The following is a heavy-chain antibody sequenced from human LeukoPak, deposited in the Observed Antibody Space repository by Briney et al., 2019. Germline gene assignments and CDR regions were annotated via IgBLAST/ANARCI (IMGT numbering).Heavy chain of an antibody. J-gene: IGHJ4*02. Sequence: RGSLRLSCAASGFTFSSYAMHWVRQAPGKGLEWVAVISYDGSNKYYADSVKGRFTISRDNSKNTLYLQMNSLRAEDTAVYYCARSTPYCSSTSCYAFDYWGQGTLVTVSS. CDR3: ARSTPYCSSTSCYAFDY. CDR1: GFTFSSYA. CDR2: ISYDGSNK. D-gene: IGHD2-2*01. V-gene: IGHV3-30-3*01.